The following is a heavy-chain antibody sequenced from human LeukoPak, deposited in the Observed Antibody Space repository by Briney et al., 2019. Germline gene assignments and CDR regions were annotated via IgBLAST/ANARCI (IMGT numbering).Heavy chain of an antibody. D-gene: IGHD4-11*01. V-gene: IGHV3-73*01. CDR2: IRSKANSYAT. Sequence: GGSLRLSCAASGFTFSGSAMHWVRQASGKGLEWVGRIRSKANSYATAYAASVKGRFTISRDNSKNTLYLQMNSLRAEDTAVYYCARYSNYFQLRWFDPWGQGTLVTVSS. CDR1: GFTFSGSA. CDR3: ARYSNYFQLRWFDP. J-gene: IGHJ5*02.